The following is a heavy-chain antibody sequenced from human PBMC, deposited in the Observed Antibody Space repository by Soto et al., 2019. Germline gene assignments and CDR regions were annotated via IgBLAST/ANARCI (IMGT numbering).Heavy chain of an antibody. D-gene: IGHD2-15*01. J-gene: IGHJ5*02. CDR3: ARVRYCSGGSCYPRFDP. V-gene: IGHV4-31*03. Sequence: QVQLQESGPGLVKPSQTLSLTCTVSGGSISSGGYYWSWIRQHPGKGLEWIGYIYYSGSTYYNPSLKSRVTISVDTSKIQFSLKLSSVPAADTAVYYCARVRYCSGGSCYPRFDPWGQGTLVTVSS. CDR2: IYYSGST. CDR1: GGSISSGGYY.